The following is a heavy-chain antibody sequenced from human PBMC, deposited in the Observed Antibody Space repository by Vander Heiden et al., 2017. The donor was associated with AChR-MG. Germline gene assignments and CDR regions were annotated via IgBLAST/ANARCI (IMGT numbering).Heavy chain of an antibody. J-gene: IGHJ6*02. CDR2: ISYDGSNK. Sequence: QVQRVESGGGVVQPGRPRRLSCAASVFTFSRYGMHLVRQAPGKGLELVAVISYDGSNKYYADSVKGRFTISRDNSKNTLYLQMNSLRAEDTAVYYCAKDHGGYYYGMDVWGQGTTVTVSS. V-gene: IGHV3-30*18. CDR1: VFTFSRYG. D-gene: IGHD3-3*01. CDR3: AKDHGGYYYGMDV.